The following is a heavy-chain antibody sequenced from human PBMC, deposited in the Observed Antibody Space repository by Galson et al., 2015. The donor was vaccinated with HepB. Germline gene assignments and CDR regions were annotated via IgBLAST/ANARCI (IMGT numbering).Heavy chain of an antibody. Sequence: SVKVSCKASGYTFTSYAMHWVRQAPGQRLEWMGWINAGNGNTKYSQKFQGRVTITRDTSASTAYMELSSLRSEDTAVYYCARDTYYGSGSYYKDYCYYYGMDVWGQGTTVTVSS. CDR2: INAGNGNT. D-gene: IGHD3-10*01. CDR1: GYTFTSYA. V-gene: IGHV1-3*01. J-gene: IGHJ6*02. CDR3: ARDTYYGSGSYYKDYCYYYGMDV.